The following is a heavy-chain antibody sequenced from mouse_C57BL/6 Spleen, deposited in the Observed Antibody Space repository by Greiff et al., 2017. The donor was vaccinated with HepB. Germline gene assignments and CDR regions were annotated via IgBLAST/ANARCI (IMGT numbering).Heavy chain of an antibody. CDR1: GFNIKDDY. CDR2: IDPENGDT. CDR3: TAGGYESY. J-gene: IGHJ3*01. D-gene: IGHD2-2*01. V-gene: IGHV14-4*01. Sequence: EVQRVESGAELVRPGASVKLSCTASGFNIKDDYMHWVKQRPEQGLEWIGWIDPENGDTEYASKFQGKATITADTSSNTAYLQLSSLTSEDTAVYYCTAGGYESYWGQGTLVTVSA.